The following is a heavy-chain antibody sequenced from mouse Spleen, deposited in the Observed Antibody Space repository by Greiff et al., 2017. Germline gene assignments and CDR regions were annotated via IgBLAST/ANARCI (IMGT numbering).Heavy chain of an antibody. CDR1: GYSFTGYY. CDR3: ARTGRGYYFDY. V-gene: IGHV1-42*01. CDR2: INPSTGGT. J-gene: IGHJ2*01. Sequence: EVQLVESGPELVKPGASVKISCKASGYSFTGYYMNWVKQSPEKSLEWIGEINPSTGGTTYNQKFKAKATLTVDKSSSTAYMQLKSLTSEDSAVYYCARTGRGYYFDYWGQGTTLTVSS. D-gene: IGHD3-3*01.